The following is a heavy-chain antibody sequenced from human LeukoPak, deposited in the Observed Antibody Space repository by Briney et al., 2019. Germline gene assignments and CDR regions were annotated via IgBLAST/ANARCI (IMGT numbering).Heavy chain of an antibody. J-gene: IGHJ3*02. CDR3: ARGTESDAFDI. CDR1: GDSISSGDYY. CDR2: TSSSGST. Sequence: SQTLSLTCTVSGDSISSGDYYWSWIRQPAGKGLEWIGRTSSSGSTNYNPSLKSRVTISVDTSKNQFSLKLSSVTAADTAVYYCARGTESDAFDIWGQGTMVTVSS. V-gene: IGHV4-61*02. D-gene: IGHD1-1*01.